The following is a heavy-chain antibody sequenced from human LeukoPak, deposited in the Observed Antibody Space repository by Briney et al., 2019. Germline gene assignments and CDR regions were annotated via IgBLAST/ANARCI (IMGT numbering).Heavy chain of an antibody. V-gene: IGHV1-2*02. J-gene: IGHJ4*02. CDR2: INPKSGGT. CDR1: GYTFTGYY. Sequence: ASVKVSCKASGYTFTGYYMHWVRQAPGQGLEWMGWINPKSGGTNYAQKFQGRVTMTRDTSISTAYMELSRLRSDDTAVCYCARGYCSGGSCYSFDCWGQGTLVTVSS. CDR3: ARGYCSGGSCYSFDC. D-gene: IGHD2-15*01.